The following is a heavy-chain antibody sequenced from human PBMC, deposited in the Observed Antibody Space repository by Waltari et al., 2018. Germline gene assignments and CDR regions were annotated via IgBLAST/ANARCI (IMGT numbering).Heavy chain of an antibody. Sequence: EVQWVESGGGLVQPGGHLRLSCAASGLTFSGDEMNWLPTGPGRGRGWVSYMSISGSTISYADSVKGRFTISRANAKNSLYLQMNSLRAEDTAVYYCARKGGRDGYNVEYDYWGQGTLVTVSS. CDR1: GLTFSGDE. D-gene: IGHD5-12*01. J-gene: IGHJ4*02. V-gene: IGHV3-48*03. CDR2: MSISGSTI. CDR3: ARKGGRDGYNVEYDY.